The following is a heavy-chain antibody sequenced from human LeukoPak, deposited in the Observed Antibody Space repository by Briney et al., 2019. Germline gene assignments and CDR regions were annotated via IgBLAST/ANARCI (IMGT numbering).Heavy chain of an antibody. CDR1: GGTFSNYA. Sequence: SVKVSCKASGGTFSNYAISWVRQAPGQGLEWMGGIIPIFGTGKHAQKFQGRVTITADESTSTAYMELSSLRSEDTAVYYCSGIDETVWFGDRDKGAFDIWGQGTMVTVSS. CDR2: IIPIFGTG. CDR3: SGIDETVWFGDRDKGAFDI. V-gene: IGHV1-69*13. D-gene: IGHD3-10*01. J-gene: IGHJ3*02.